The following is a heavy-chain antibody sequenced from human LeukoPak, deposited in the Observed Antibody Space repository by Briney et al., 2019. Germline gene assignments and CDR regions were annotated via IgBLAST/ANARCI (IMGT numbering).Heavy chain of an antibody. CDR1: GGSISSSNW. V-gene: IGHV4-4*02. J-gene: IGHJ4*02. CDR2: IYHSGST. CDR3: ARTRSIVGATNYFDY. D-gene: IGHD1-26*01. Sequence: PSGTLSLTCAVSGGSISSSNWWSWVRQPPGKGLEWIGEIYHSGSTNYNPSLKSRVTISVDKSKNQFSLKLSSVTAADTAVYYCARTRSIVGATNYFDYWGQGTLVTVSS.